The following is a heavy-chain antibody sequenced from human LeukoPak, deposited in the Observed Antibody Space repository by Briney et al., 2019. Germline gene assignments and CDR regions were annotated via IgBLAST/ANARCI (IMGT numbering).Heavy chain of an antibody. J-gene: IGHJ6*02. V-gene: IGHV1-69*04. CDR2: IIPILGIA. Sequence: SVKVSCKASGGTFSSYAISWVRQAPGQGLEWMGRIIPILGIANYAQKFQGRVTITADKSTSTAYMELSSLRSEDTAVYYCARQGSWDYYYYGMDVWGQGTTVTVSS. CDR1: GGTFSSYA. D-gene: IGHD6-13*01. CDR3: ARQGSWDYYYYGMDV.